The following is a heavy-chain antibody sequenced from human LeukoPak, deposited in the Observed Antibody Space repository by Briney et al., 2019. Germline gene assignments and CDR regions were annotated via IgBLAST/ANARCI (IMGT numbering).Heavy chain of an antibody. J-gene: IGHJ5*02. CDR3: ASLGISGTTWDWFDP. V-gene: IGHV4-38-2*01. D-gene: IGHD1-7*01. Sequence: PSETLSLTCAVSGYSISSGYYWDWIRQPPGKGLEWIGNIYHAETYYNPSLKSRVTISVDTSKNQFSLKLSSVTAADTALYYCASLGISGTTWDWFDPWGQGTLVTVSS. CDR2: IYHAET. CDR1: GYSISSGYY.